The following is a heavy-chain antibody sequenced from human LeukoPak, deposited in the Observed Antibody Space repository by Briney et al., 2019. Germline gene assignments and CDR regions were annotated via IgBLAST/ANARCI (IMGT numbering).Heavy chain of an antibody. D-gene: IGHD3-22*01. V-gene: IGHV4-61*08. CDR3: ARGGSYYYDSSGYLAF. Sequence: SQTLSLTCAVSGGSINSGGYSWCWIRQPPGKGLEWIGYIYYSGSTNYNPSLKSRVTISVDTSKNQFSLKLSSVTAADTAVYYCARGGSYYYDSSGYLAFWGQGTLVTVSS. CDR2: IYYSGST. J-gene: IGHJ4*02. CDR1: GGSINSGGYS.